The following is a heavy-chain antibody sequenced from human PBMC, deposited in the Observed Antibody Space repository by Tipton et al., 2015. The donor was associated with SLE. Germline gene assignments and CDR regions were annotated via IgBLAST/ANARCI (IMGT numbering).Heavy chain of an antibody. CDR1: GFTLGEYA. CDR3: ARGRDVLDI. Sequence: SLRLSCTASGFTLGEYAMSWFRQAPGKGLEWVGFIGSKTYGGTTENAASVKGRFTISRDDSKSIAYLQMNSLKTEDTAVYFRARGRDVLDIWGQGTMVTVSS. CDR2: IGSKTYGGTT. V-gene: IGHV3-49*03. J-gene: IGHJ3*02.